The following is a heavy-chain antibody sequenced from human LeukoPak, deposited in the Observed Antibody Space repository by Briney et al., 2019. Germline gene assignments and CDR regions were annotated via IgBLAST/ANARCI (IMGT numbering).Heavy chain of an antibody. J-gene: IGHJ4*02. CDR2: ISSDTGGT. Sequence: GASVKVSRKVSGYTFTGSFIHWVRQAPGQGLEWMGWISSDTGGTKFARKFQGRVTMTRDTSISTAYMELRSLRSDDTAVYYCVRADPVDYWGQGTRITVSS. CDR1: GYTFTGSF. V-gene: IGHV1-2*02. CDR3: VRADPVDY.